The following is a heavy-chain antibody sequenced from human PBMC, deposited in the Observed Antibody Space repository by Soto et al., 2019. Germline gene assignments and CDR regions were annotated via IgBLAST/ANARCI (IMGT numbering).Heavy chain of an antibody. Sequence: EVQLVESGGGLVKPGGSLRLSCAASGFTFSNAWMNWVRQAPGKGLEWVGRIKSNADGGTTDYAAPVKGRFTISRDESQNTLYLQRNSLKAEDSAVYYCSTVRGSGGDFDYWGQGTLVTVSS. D-gene: IGHD6-19*01. CDR1: GFTFSNAW. J-gene: IGHJ4*02. V-gene: IGHV3-15*07. CDR3: STVRGSGGDFDY. CDR2: IKSNADGGTT.